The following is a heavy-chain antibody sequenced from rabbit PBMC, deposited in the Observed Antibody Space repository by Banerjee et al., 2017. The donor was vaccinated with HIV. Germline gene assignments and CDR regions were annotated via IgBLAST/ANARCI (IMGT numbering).Heavy chain of an antibody. CDR2: IEGGSSTFS. Sequence: QSLEESGGDLVKPGASLTLTCTASGVSFSTNQYMCWVRQAPGKGLEWIACIEGGSSTFSYFASWAKGRFTISKTSSTTVTLQMTSLTVADTATYFCARDTSSSFSSYGMDLWGPGTLVTVS. D-gene: IGHD1-1*01. V-gene: IGHV1S40*01. CDR3: ARDTSSSFSSYGMDL. J-gene: IGHJ6*01. CDR1: GVSFSTNQY.